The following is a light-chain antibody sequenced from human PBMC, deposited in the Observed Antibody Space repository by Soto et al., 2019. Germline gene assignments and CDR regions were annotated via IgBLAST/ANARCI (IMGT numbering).Light chain of an antibody. CDR1: QSINSRY. CDR3: QQFGSTPGFT. J-gene: IGKJ3*01. CDR2: GAS. Sequence: EIVLTQSPGTLSLSPGERATLSCRASQSINSRYLAWYQQKPGQAPRLLIYGASSRATGIPDRFSGSGSGTDFTLAISRLEREDFAVYYCQQFGSTPGFTFVPGTKVDI. V-gene: IGKV3-20*01.